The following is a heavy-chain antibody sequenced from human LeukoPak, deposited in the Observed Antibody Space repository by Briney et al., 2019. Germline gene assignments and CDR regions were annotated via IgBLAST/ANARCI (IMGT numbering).Heavy chain of an antibody. D-gene: IGHD3-3*01. V-gene: IGHV3-23*01. CDR3: AKGRITIFGVDPNPYYFDY. CDR1: GFTFSSYA. CDR2: ISGSGGST. Sequence: GGSLRLSCAASGFTFSSYAMSWVRQAPGKGLEWVSAISGSGGSTYYADSVKGRFTISRDNSKNTLYLQMNSLRAEDTAVYYCAKGRITIFGVDPNPYYFDYWGQGTLVTVSS. J-gene: IGHJ4*02.